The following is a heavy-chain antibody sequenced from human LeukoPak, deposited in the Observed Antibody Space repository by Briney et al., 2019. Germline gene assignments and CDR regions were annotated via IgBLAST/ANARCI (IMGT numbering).Heavy chain of an antibody. CDR2: MNPHSGSV. CDR3: VRVPQRVPHNWFDP. J-gene: IGHJ5*02. D-gene: IGHD1-1*01. Sequence: ASVKVSCKGSGYTFTSSDINWVRQATGQGLVWMGWMNPHSGSVGYAQKFQGRVILTWDTSISTAYMELSSLTSDDTAVYYCVRVPQRVPHNWFDPWGQGTLVTVSS. V-gene: IGHV1-8*01. CDR1: GYTFTSSD.